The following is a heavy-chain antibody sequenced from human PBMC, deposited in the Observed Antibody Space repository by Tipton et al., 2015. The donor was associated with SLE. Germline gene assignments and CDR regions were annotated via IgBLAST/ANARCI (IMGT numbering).Heavy chain of an antibody. CDR2: IDTSGST. Sequence: TLSLTCTVSGGSISSGSYYWSWIRQPAGKGLEWIGRIDTSGSTNYNPSLKSRVTISVDTSKNQFSLKLSSVTAADTAVYYCARAPGLRDAVDIWGQGTMVTVSS. V-gene: IGHV4-61*02. J-gene: IGHJ3*02. CDR1: GGSISSGSYY. D-gene: IGHD5-12*01. CDR3: ARAPGLRDAVDI.